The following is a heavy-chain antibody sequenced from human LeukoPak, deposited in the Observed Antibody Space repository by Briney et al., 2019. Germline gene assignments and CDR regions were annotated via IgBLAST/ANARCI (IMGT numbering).Heavy chain of an antibody. CDR2: IKSKNDGGTA. V-gene: IGHV3-15*01. D-gene: IGHD2-2*01. CDR3: TTFPSSTWFFRDY. Sequence: GGSLRLSCAASGLTFNNAWMSWVRQAPGKGLEWVGRIKSKNDGGTADYAAPVRGRFSVSRDDSRDMLYLQMNSLKTEDTAMYYCTTFPSSTWFFRDYWGQGALVTVSS. CDR1: GLTFNNAW. J-gene: IGHJ4*02.